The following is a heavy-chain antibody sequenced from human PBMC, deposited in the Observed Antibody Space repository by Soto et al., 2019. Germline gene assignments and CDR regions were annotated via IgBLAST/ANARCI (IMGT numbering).Heavy chain of an antibody. CDR3: ASLTVAGTQRYFDY. CDR2: INSDGSST. D-gene: IGHD6-19*01. Sequence: PGGSLRLSCAASGFTFSSYWMHWVRQAPGKGLVWVSRINSDGSSTSYADSVKGRFTISRDNAKNTLYLQMNSLRAEDTAVYYCASLTVAGTQRYFDYWGQGTLVTVSS. J-gene: IGHJ4*02. CDR1: GFTFSSYW. V-gene: IGHV3-74*01.